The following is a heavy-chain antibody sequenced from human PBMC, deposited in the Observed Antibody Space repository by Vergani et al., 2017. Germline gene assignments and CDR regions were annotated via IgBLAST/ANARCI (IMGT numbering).Heavy chain of an antibody. D-gene: IGHD6-6*01. J-gene: IGHJ5*02. CDR3: ARGEQLEVWFDP. V-gene: IGHV4-59*01. CDR2: IYYSGST. Sequence: QVQLQESGPGLVTPSETLSLTCTVSGGSISSYYWSWIRQPPGKGLEWIGYIYYSGSTNYNPSLKSRVTISVDTSKNQFSLKLSSVTAADTAVYYCARGEQLEVWFDPWGQGTLVTVSS. CDR1: GGSISSYY.